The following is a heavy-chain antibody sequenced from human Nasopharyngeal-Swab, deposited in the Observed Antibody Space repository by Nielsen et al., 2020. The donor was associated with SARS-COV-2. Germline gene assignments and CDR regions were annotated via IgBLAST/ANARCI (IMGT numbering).Heavy chain of an antibody. CDR2: IIPILGTA. D-gene: IGHD3-10*01. V-gene: IGHV1-69*13. CDR3: AGWITMIRGATFDI. CDR1: AGTFSNYA. J-gene: IGHJ3*02. Sequence: SVKVTCKASAGTFSNYAVSWVRQAPGQGLEWMGGIIPILGTANYAQKFQGRVTITADESTSTAFMELSSLRSEDTAVYYCAGWITMIRGATFDIWGQGTMVAVS.